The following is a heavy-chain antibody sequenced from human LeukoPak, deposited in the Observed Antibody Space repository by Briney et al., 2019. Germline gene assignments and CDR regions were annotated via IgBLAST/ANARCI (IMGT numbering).Heavy chain of an antibody. CDR3: ARVRCSGGSCPYYYYYYYMDV. V-gene: IGHV4-39*07. J-gene: IGHJ6*03. Sequence: SETLSLTWTVSGGSISSSSYYWAWIRQPPGNGLDWIGSIHYSGSTYYNPSLQSRVTISIDTSKNQFSLKLRFVTAADTAVYYCARVRCSGGSCPYYYYYYYMDVWGKGTTVTVSS. CDR1: GGSISSSSYY. D-gene: IGHD2-15*01. CDR2: IHYSGST.